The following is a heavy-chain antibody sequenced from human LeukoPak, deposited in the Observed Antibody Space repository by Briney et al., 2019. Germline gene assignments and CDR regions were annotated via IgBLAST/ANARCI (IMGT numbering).Heavy chain of an antibody. J-gene: IGHJ4*02. Sequence: PGGSLRLSCAASGFTFSSYAMNWVRQAPGKGLEWVSFISGSGSTIYYADSVKGRFTISRDNAKNSLYLQMNSLRVEDTAVYYCAVITSGYWGQGTLVTVSS. V-gene: IGHV3-48*03. CDR2: ISGSGSTI. D-gene: IGHD5-24*01. CDR3: AVITSGY. CDR1: GFTFSSYA.